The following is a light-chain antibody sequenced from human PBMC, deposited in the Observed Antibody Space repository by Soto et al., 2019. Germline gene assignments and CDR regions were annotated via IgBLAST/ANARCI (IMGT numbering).Light chain of an antibody. Sequence: QSALTQPASVSGSPGQSITISCTGTSSDVGAYHYVSWYQQHPVKAPKLMIYDVSNRPSGVSNRFSGSKSGNTASLTISGLQAEDEADYYCSSYTSSGSYVFGTGTKVTVL. CDR1: SSDVGAYHY. CDR3: SSYTSSGSYV. CDR2: DVS. V-gene: IGLV2-14*01. J-gene: IGLJ1*01.